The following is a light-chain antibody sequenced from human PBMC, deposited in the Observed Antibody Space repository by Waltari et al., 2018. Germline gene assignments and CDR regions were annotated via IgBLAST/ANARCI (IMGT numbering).Light chain of an antibody. CDR2: ADG. Sequence: SYVLTQPPSVSVAPGQTARITCGGENIGSKSVNWYQKKPGQAPVLVVYADGDRPSGIPGRFSGSNSVDTATLAISRVEAGDEADYYCQVWDGNSDHPVLFGGGTKLTVL. J-gene: IGLJ2*01. CDR3: QVWDGNSDHPVL. CDR1: NIGSKS. V-gene: IGLV3-21*02.